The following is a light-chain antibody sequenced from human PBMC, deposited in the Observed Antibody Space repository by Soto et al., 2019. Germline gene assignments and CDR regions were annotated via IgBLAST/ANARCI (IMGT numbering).Light chain of an antibody. CDR3: QQYNNWPAI. Sequence: EIVLTQSPATLSLSPGERATLSCRASQSISRNLAWYQQKPGQSPRLLIYGASTRATGIPARFSGSGSGTDFTLTISSLQSEDFAVYYCQQYNNWPAIFGQGTKVDIK. CDR2: GAS. J-gene: IGKJ1*01. CDR1: QSISRN. V-gene: IGKV3-15*01.